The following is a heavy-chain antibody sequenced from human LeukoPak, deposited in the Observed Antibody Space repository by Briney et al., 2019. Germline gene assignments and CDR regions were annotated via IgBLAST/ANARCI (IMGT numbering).Heavy chain of an antibody. D-gene: IGHD2-15*01. J-gene: IGHJ6*03. CDR3: ARERPIGYHYMDV. V-gene: IGHV3-48*01. Sequence: PGGSLRLSCAASGFTFSNAWMNWVRQAPGKGLEWVSYISSSSNTIYYADSVKGRFTISRDNAKNSLYLQMNSLRAEDTAVYYCARERPIGYHYMDVWGKGTTVTVSS. CDR2: ISSSSNTI. CDR1: GFTFSNAW.